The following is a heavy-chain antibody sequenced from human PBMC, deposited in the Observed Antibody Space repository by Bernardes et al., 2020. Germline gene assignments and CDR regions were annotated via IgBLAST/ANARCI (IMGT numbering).Heavy chain of an antibody. V-gene: IGHV3-23*01. Sequence: GGSLILSCAASGFTFSSYAMSWVRQAPGTGLEWVSAISGSGGSTYYADSVKGRFTISRDNSKNTLYLQMNSLRAEDTAVYYCANIRIAAMPLDAFDIWGQGTMVTVSS. D-gene: IGHD2-2*01. CDR1: GFTFSSYA. CDR3: ANIRIAAMPLDAFDI. CDR2: ISGSGGST. J-gene: IGHJ3*02.